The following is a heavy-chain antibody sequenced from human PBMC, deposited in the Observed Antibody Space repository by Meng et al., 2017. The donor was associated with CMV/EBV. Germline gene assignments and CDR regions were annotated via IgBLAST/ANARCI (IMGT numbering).Heavy chain of an antibody. V-gene: IGHV4-39*07. J-gene: IGHJ4*02. CDR3: VTWLWFGELSGYYFDY. D-gene: IGHD3-10*01. CDR1: GRSISSSSYY. CDR2: IYYSGST. Sequence: LQRPQSRPELLKPSVTLSSTCTVSGRSISSSSYYWGWIRQPPGKGRECIVSIYYSGSTYYNPSLKSRVTISVDTSKNQFSLKLSSVTAADTAVYYCVTWLWFGELSGYYFDYWGQGTLVTVSS.